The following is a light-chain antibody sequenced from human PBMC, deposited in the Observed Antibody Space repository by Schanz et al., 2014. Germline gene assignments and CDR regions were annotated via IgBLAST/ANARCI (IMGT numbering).Light chain of an antibody. J-gene: IGKJ2*01. V-gene: IGKV3-20*01. CDR3: QQYGSSPPMYT. CDR1: QSVSSSY. CDR2: GAS. Sequence: EIVLTQSPGTLSLSPGERATLSCRASQSVSSSYLAWYQQKPGQAPRLLIYGASSRATDIPDRFSGSGSGKDCTLTISRLEPEDVAVYYCQQYGSSPPMYTFGQGTKLEIK.